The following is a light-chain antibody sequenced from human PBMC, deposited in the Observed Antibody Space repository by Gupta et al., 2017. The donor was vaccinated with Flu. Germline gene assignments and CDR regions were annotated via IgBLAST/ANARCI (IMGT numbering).Light chain of an antibody. CDR2: GAS. CDR1: QSVSSNS. V-gene: IGKV3-20*01. J-gene: IGKJ3*01. Sequence: EIVLTQSPGTLSLSPGETATLSCRASQSVSSNSLAWYQQKPGQAPRLLIFGASSRTTGIPDMFSGSGSGTDFTLTISRLEPEDFAVYCCQQYGSSPFTFGPGTKVEIK. CDR3: QQYGSSPFT.